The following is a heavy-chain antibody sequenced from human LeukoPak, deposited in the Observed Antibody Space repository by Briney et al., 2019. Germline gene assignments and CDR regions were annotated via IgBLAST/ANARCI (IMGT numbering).Heavy chain of an antibody. V-gene: IGHV3-23*01. D-gene: IGHD6-13*01. CDR3: AKTRPLDSSSWSHGDY. Sequence: GGSLRLSCAASGFTFSSYSMNWVRQAPGKGLEWVSAISGSGDSTYYGDSVKGRFTISRDNSKNTLYLQINSLRAEDTAVYYCAKTRPLDSSSWSHGDYWGQGTLVTVSS. CDR2: ISGSGDST. CDR1: GFTFSSYS. J-gene: IGHJ4*02.